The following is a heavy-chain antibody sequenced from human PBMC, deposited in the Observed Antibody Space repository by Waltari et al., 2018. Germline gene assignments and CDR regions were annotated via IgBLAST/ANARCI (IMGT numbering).Heavy chain of an antibody. CDR3: AGRGGWDDWYFDL. V-gene: IGHV5-51*03. CDR1: GYSFTSYW. CDR2: IYHGDSDT. J-gene: IGHJ2*01. Sequence: EVQLVQSGAEVKKPGESLKISCKGSGYSFTSYWIGWVRQMPGKGLEWMWIIYHGDSDTRYSAAFQGQGTISADKSISTGYLQWSSLEASETGIDYCAGRGGWDDWYFDLWGRGTLGTVSS. D-gene: IGHD6-19*01.